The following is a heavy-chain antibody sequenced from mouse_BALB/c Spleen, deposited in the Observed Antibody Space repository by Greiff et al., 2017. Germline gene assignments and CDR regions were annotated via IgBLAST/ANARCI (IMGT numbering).Heavy chain of an antibody. CDR1: GYSFTSYW. D-gene: IGHD2-1*01. V-gene: IGHV1-74*01. Sequence: VQLQQSGPQLVRPGASVKISCKASGYSFTSYWMHWVKQRPGQGLEWIGMIDPSDSETRLNQKFKDKATLTVDKSSSTAYMQLSSPTSEYSAVYYCAYYGNFRDYWGQGTTLTVSS. CDR3: AYYGNFRDY. CDR2: IDPSDSET. J-gene: IGHJ2*01.